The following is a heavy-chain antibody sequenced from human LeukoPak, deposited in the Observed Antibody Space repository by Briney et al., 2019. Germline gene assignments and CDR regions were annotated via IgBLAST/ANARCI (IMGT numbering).Heavy chain of an antibody. J-gene: IGHJ4*02. V-gene: IGHV4-34*01. Sequence: SETLSLTCAVYGGSFSGYYWSWIRQPPGKGLEWIGEINHSGSTNYNPSLKSRVTISVDTSKNQFSLKLSSVTAADPAVYYCALGLGDNYYDSSGFDYWGQGTLVTVCS. CDR3: ALGLGDNYYDSSGFDY. CDR1: GGSFSGYY. CDR2: INHSGST. D-gene: IGHD3-22*01.